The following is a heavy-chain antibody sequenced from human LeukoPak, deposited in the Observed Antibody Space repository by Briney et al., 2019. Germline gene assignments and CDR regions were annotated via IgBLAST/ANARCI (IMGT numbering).Heavy chain of an antibody. Sequence: GALRLSCAASGFIFSSYAMHWVRQAPGKGPEWVAVISYDGSNKYYADSVKGRFTISRDNSKNTLYLQMNSLRAEDTAVYYCAKKNYWGQGTLVTVSS. CDR1: GFIFSSYA. V-gene: IGHV3-30*18. J-gene: IGHJ4*02. CDR3: AKKNY. CDR2: ISYDGSNK.